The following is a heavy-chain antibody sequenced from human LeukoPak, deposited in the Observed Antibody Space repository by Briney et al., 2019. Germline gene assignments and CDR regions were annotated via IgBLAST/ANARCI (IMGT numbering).Heavy chain of an antibody. V-gene: IGHV1-8*01. J-gene: IGHJ4*02. Sequence: GASVKVSCKASGYTFTSYDINWVRQATGQGLEWMGWMNPNSGNTGYAQKFQGRVTITRDTSASTAYMELSSLTSEDTALYYCARDDCGDTCYPGGYWGQGTLVTVSS. D-gene: IGHD2-21*01. CDR1: GYTFTSYD. CDR3: ARDDCGDTCYPGGY. CDR2: MNPNSGNT.